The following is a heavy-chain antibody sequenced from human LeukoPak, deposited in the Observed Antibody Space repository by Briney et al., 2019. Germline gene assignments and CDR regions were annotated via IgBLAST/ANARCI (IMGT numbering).Heavy chain of an antibody. CDR1: GGSISSYY. CDR3: ARGGLMVYAIDY. V-gene: IGHV4-59*12. D-gene: IGHD2-8*01. Sequence: SETLSLTCTVSGGSISSYYWSWIRQPPGKGLEWIGYIYHSGSTYYNPSLKSRVTISVDRSKNQFSLKLSSVTAADTAVYYCARGGLMVYAIDYWGQGTLVTVSS. J-gene: IGHJ4*02. CDR2: IYHSGST.